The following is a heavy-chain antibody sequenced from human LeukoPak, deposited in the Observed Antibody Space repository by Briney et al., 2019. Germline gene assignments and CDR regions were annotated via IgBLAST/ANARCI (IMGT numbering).Heavy chain of an antibody. CDR3: ARDADYFRGWYFDL. J-gene: IGHJ2*01. V-gene: IGHV3-66*01. CDR2: IYSGGST. D-gene: IGHD2/OR15-2a*01. Sequence: GGSLRLSCAASGFTFSSNYMSWVRQAPGKGLEWVSVIYSGGSTYYADSVKGRFTISRDNSKNTLYLQMNSLRAEDTAVYYCARDADYFRGWYFDLWGRGTLVTVSS. CDR1: GFTFSSNY.